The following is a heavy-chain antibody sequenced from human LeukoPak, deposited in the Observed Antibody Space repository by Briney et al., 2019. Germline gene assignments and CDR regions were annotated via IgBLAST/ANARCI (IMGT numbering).Heavy chain of an antibody. D-gene: IGHD3-10*01. CDR1: GYTFTSYD. CDR3: ARRSTMVRGVIMHGY. CDR2: MNPNSGNT. J-gene: IGHJ4*02. V-gene: IGHV1-8*01. Sequence: ASVKVSCKASGYTFTSYDITWVRQATGQGLEWMGWMNPNSGNTGYAQKFQGRVTMTRNTSISTAYMELSSLRSEDTAVYCCARRSTMVRGVIMHGYWGQGTLVTVSS.